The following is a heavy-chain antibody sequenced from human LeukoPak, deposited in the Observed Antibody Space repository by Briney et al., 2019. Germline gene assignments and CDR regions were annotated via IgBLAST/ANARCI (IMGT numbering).Heavy chain of an antibody. D-gene: IGHD4-11*01. CDR2: IYPGDSRT. J-gene: IGHJ5*02. CDR3: ACWMFASNWFQP. V-gene: IGHV5-51*01. CDR1: GYSFIDYW. Sequence: GESLKISCQGSGYSFIDYWIGWVRQMPGKGLEWMAVIYPGDSRTRYNPSFQGQVTISADKSINTAHLEWNSLKASDTALYYCACWMFASNWFQPWGQGTLVTVSS.